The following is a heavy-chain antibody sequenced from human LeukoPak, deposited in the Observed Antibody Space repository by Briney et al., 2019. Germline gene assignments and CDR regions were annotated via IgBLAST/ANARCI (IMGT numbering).Heavy chain of an antibody. V-gene: IGHV4-59*01. CDR2: IYYSGST. CDR1: GGSISSYY. D-gene: IGHD5-18*01. J-gene: IGHJ4*02. CDR3: AREVQLWLPFDY. Sequence: SETLSLTCTVSGGSISSYYWSWIRQPLGKGLEWIGHIYYSGSTNYNPSLKSRVTISVDTSKNQFSLKLSSVTAADTAVYYCAREVQLWLPFDYWGQGTLVTVSS.